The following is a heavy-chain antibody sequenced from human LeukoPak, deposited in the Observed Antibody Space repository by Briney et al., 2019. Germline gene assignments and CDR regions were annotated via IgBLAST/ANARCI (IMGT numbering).Heavy chain of an antibody. V-gene: IGHV3-48*03. CDR3: ARAPKWSYTGYVGR. J-gene: IGHJ4*02. CDR2: INNRGDHT. CDR1: GLAFTDYE. D-gene: IGHD5-12*01. Sequence: GGSLRLSCVASGLAFTDYEMNWVRQAPGKGLEWLSYINNRGDHTHYIDSVRGRFIISRDNAQKSLFLQMNSLRVEDTAVYYCARAPKWSYTGYVGRWGQGTLVTVSP.